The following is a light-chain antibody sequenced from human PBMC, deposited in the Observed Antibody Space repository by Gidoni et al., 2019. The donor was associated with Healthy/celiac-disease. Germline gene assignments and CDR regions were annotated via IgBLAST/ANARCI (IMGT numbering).Light chain of an antibody. Sequence: DIQMTQYPSPLSASVGDRVTITCRASQSISSYLNWYQQKPGKAPKLLIYAASSLQSGVPSRFRGSGSGTDFTLTISSLQPEDFATYYCQQRYSTPQTFXQXTKLEIK. CDR2: AAS. V-gene: IGKV1-39*01. CDR3: QQRYSTPQT. J-gene: IGKJ2*01. CDR1: QSISSY.